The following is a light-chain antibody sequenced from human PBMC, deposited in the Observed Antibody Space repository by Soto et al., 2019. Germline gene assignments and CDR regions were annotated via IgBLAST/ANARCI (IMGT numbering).Light chain of an antibody. J-gene: IGKJ1*01. CDR2: GAS. CDR3: QQYFEWPPMT. Sequence: VMTHSPATLSVSRGKRATLSCRASETVATNLAWYQQKPGQAPRLLISGASTRAAGISDRFRGSGSGTEFTLTISSLRSEDSAIYYCQQYFEWPPMTFGQGTKVDI. V-gene: IGKV3-15*01. CDR1: ETVATN.